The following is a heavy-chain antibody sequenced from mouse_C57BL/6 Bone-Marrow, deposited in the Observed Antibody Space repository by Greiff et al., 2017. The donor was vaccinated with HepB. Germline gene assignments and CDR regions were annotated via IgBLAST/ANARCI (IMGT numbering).Heavy chain of an antibody. Sequence: EVQGVESGGGLVQPKGSLKLSCAASGFSFNTYAMNWVRQAPGKGLEWVARIRSKSNNYATYYADSVKDRFTISRDDSESMLYLQMNNLKTEDTAMYYRVRHSNYLFAYWGQGTLVTVSA. D-gene: IGHD2-5*01. CDR3: VRHSNYLFAY. V-gene: IGHV10-1*01. J-gene: IGHJ3*01. CDR1: GFSFNTYA. CDR2: IRSKSNNYAT.